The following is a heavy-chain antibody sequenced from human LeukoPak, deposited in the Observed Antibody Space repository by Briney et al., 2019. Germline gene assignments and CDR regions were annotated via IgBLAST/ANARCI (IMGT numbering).Heavy chain of an antibody. Sequence: GGSLRLSCAASGFTFSSYSMNWVRQAPGKGLEWVSYISSSSSTIYYADSVKGRFTISRDNAKNSLYLQMNSLRAEDTAVYYCARDTALNAFDIWGQGTMVTVSS. J-gene: IGHJ3*02. CDR2: ISSSSSTI. CDR1: GFTFSSYS. CDR3: ARDTALNAFDI. V-gene: IGHV3-48*01.